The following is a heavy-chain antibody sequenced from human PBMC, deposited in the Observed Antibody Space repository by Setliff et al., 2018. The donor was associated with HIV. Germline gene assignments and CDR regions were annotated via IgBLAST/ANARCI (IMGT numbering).Heavy chain of an antibody. Sequence: SETLSLTCAVSGGSIKNPHWSWIRQPPGKGLEWLGYISYLGGTNYNPSLKSRVSISLDASKSEFSLKVISVTAADTAFYYCARDPTTGVDYWGQGTLVTVSS. D-gene: IGHD4-4*01. V-gene: IGHV4-59*11. CDR2: ISYLGGT. CDR3: ARDPTTGVDY. CDR1: GGSIKNPH. J-gene: IGHJ4*02.